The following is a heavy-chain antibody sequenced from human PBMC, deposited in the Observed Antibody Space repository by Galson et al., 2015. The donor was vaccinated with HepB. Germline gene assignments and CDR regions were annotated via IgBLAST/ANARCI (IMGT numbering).Heavy chain of an antibody. D-gene: IGHD6-19*01. CDR3: ARHWKAVADWIPNPSFDS. CDR1: GGSISSQTYY. CDR2: VDYNGNT. J-gene: IGHJ4*02. Sequence: SETLSLTCNVSGGSISSQTYYWGWIRQSPGKGLEWIGSVDYNGNTHYNPSLKSRVTISVDTSKGQFSLSLSAVTAADTAVFYCARHWKAVADWIPNPSFDSWGRGTLVTVSS. V-gene: IGHV4-39*01.